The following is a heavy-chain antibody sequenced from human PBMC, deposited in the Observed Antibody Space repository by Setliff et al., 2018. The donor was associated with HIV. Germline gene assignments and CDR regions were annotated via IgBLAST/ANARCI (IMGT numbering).Heavy chain of an antibody. V-gene: IGHV4-59*01. Sequence: PSETLSLTCTVSGGSISSYYWSWIRQPPGKGLEWIGYIYTSGSTNYNPSLKSRVTISVDTSKNQFSLKLSSVTAVDTAVYYCARDRDSGSYSNDAFDIWGQGTMVTVSS. J-gene: IGHJ3*02. D-gene: IGHD1-26*01. CDR3: ARDRDSGSYSNDAFDI. CDR1: GGSISSYY. CDR2: IYTSGST.